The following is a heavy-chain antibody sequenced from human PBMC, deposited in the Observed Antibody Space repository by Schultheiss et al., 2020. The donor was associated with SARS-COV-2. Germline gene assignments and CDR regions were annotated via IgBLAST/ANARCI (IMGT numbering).Heavy chain of an antibody. D-gene: IGHD1/OR15-1a*01. Sequence: ASVKVSCKASGYTFTSYDINWVRQATGQGLEWMGWINPNSGGTNYAQKFQGRVTMTRNTSISTAYMELSSLRSEDTAVYYCARDLNWNIDAFDIWGQGTMVTVSS. V-gene: IGHV1-8*01. CDR1: GYTFTSYD. CDR3: ARDLNWNIDAFDI. J-gene: IGHJ3*02. CDR2: INPNSGGT.